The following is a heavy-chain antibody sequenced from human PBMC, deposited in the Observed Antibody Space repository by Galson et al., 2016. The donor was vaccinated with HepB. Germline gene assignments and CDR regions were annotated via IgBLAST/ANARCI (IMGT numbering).Heavy chain of an antibody. D-gene: IGHD5-18*01. Sequence: SETLSLTCTVSGGSVSSSSYYWGWIRQPPGKGLEWIGNIYYGGSTYYNPSLKSRVTISVDTSKNHFSLKLSSVTAADTAVYYCARRLVHLWSLYWGQGTLVTVSS. J-gene: IGHJ4*02. CDR3: ARRLVHLWSLY. CDR2: IYYGGST. CDR1: GGSVSSSSYY. V-gene: IGHV4-39*02.